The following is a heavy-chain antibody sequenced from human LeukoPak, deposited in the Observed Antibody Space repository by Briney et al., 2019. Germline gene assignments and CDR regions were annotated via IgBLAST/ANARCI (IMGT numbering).Heavy chain of an antibody. J-gene: IGHJ4*02. D-gene: IGHD1-26*01. CDR2: ISAYNGYT. V-gene: IGHV1-18*01. CDR1: GYTFTTYG. CDR3: AAELYSGSYGRCCSFAF. Sequence: ASVKVSCKASGYTFTTYGISWVRQAPGQGLEWMGWISAYNGYTQYTQKLQGRVTVTTDTSTTTAYMELSSLRSEDTAVYYCAAELYSGSYGRCCSFAFWGQGTQVTVSS.